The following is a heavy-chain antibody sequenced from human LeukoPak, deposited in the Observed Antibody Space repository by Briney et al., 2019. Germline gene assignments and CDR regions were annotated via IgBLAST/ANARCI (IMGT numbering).Heavy chain of an antibody. CDR1: GYTFTSHG. CDR3: ARTGYCSSTSCYVHYYYYYGMDV. Sequence: GASVKVSCKASGYTFTSHGISWVRQAPGQGLEWMGWISAYNGNTNYAQKLQGRVTMTTDTSTSTAYMELRSLRSDDTAVYYCARTGYCSSTSCYVHYYYYYGMDVWGKGTTVTVSS. CDR2: ISAYNGNT. D-gene: IGHD2-2*01. J-gene: IGHJ6*04. V-gene: IGHV1-18*04.